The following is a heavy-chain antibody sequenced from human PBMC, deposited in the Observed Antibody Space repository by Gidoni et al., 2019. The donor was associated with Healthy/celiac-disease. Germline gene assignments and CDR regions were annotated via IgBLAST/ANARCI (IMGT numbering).Heavy chain of an antibody. CDR3: ARDRGPSRNRQFDY. Sequence: EVQLVESGGGLVKPGGSLRLSCAASGFTFSSYSMNWVRQAPGKGLEWVSSISSSSSYIYYADSVKGRFTISRDNAKNSLYLQMNSLRAEDTAVYYCARDRGPSRNRQFDYWGQGTLVTVSS. V-gene: IGHV3-21*01. D-gene: IGHD3-10*01. CDR2: ISSSSSYI. J-gene: IGHJ4*02. CDR1: GFTFSSYS.